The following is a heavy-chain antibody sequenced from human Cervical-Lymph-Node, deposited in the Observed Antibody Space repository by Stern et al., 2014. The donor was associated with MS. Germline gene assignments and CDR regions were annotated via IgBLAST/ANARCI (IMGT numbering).Heavy chain of an antibody. CDR3: ATLGTVTGPIEN. Sequence: EVHLVESGGGLVKPGESLRLSCAASGFTFTHYSMTWVRQAPGHGLEWVSSISDFGAYIYYADSVRGRFTISRDNAKKSLYLQMHSLRAEDTAVYYCATLGTVTGPIENWGQGTLVTVSS. J-gene: IGHJ4*02. D-gene: IGHD3-9*01. CDR2: ISDFGAYI. V-gene: IGHV3-21*01. CDR1: GFTFTHYS.